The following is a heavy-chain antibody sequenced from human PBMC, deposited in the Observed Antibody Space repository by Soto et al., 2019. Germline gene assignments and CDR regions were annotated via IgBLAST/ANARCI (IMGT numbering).Heavy chain of an antibody. CDR3: AKDHASLYYYGSGSKYPFDY. V-gene: IGHV3-23*01. Sequence: PGGSLRLSCAASGFTFSSYAMSWVRQAPGKGLEWVSAISGSGGSTYYADSVKGRFTISRDNSKNTLYLQMNSLRAEDTAVYYCAKDHASLYYYGSGSKYPFDYWGQGTLVTVSS. J-gene: IGHJ4*02. CDR2: ISGSGGST. CDR1: GFTFSSYA. D-gene: IGHD3-10*01.